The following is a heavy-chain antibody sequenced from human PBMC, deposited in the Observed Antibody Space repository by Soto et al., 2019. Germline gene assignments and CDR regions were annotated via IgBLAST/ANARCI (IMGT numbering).Heavy chain of an antibody. CDR1: GFTVSSNY. V-gene: IGHV3-66*01. CDR3: ASPYGDYGYDAFDI. Sequence: EVQLVESGGGLVQPGGSLRLSCAASGFTVSSNYMSWVRQAPGKGLEWVSVIYSGGSTYYADSVKGRFTISRDNSKNTLYLQMNSLRSVETAVYYTASPYGDYGYDAFDIWGRGTMVTVSS. D-gene: IGHD4-17*01. J-gene: IGHJ3*02. CDR2: IYSGGST.